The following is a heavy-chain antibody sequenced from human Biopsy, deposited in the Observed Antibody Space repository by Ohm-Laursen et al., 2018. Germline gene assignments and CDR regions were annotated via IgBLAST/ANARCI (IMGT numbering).Heavy chain of an antibody. CDR3: GSTASNQHYYGMDV. Sequence: SSVKVSCKASGGTFSRLALSWVRQAPGQGVEWMGGIVPGFDRPNYARRFQGRVSITADKSTNTVYMDVSSLRSEDTAVYWCGSTASNQHYYGMDVWGQGTTVTVSS. V-gene: IGHV1-69*06. CDR1: GGTFSRLA. D-gene: IGHD5-18*01. CDR2: IVPGFDRP. J-gene: IGHJ6*02.